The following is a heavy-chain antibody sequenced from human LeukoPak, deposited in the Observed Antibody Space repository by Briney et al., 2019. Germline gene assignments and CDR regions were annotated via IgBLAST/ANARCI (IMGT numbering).Heavy chain of an antibody. D-gene: IGHD2-2*01. J-gene: IGHJ5*02. CDR1: GVSISDYY. CDR3: ARRIGGRYCSSTSCSRFNWFDP. V-gene: IGHV4-59*08. CDR2: IYYGGST. Sequence: SETLSLTCTVSGVSISDYYWSWIRQPPGKGLEWIGYIYYGGSTNYNPSLKSRVTISVDTSKNQFSLKLSSVTAADTAVYYCARRIGGRYCSSTSCSRFNWFDPWGQGTLVTVSS.